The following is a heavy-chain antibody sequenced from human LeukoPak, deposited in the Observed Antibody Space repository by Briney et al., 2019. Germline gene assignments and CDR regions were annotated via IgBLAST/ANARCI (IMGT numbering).Heavy chain of an antibody. V-gene: IGHV5-51*01. CDR1: GYSFTSYW. CDR2: IYPGDSDT. J-gene: IGHJ6*03. CDR3: ARRRSGWPYYYYMDV. Sequence: GESLKISCKGSGYSFTSYWIGWVRQMPGKGLEWMGIIYPGDSDTRYSPSFQGQVTISADKSISTAYLQWSSLKASDTAMYYCARRRSGWPYYYYMDVWGKGTTVTISS. D-gene: IGHD6-19*01.